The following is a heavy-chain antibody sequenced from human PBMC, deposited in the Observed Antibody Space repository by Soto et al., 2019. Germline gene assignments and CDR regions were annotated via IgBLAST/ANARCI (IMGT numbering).Heavy chain of an antibody. CDR2: IYYSGST. CDR1: GGSISSSSYY. J-gene: IGHJ4*02. V-gene: IGHV4-39*07. D-gene: IGHD3-9*01. CDR3: ARDSLTGYYFDY. Sequence: SETLSLTCTVSGGSISSSSYYWGWIRQPPGKGLEWIGSIYYSGSTYYNPSLKSRVTISVDTSKNQFSLKLSSVTAADTAVYYCARDSLTGYYFDYWGQGMLVTVSS.